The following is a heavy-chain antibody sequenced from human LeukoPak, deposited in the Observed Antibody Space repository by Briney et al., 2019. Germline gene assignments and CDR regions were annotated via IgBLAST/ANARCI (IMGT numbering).Heavy chain of an antibody. Sequence: GGSLRLSCTASGFTFGDYAMSWVRQAPGKGLEWGGFIRSKAYGGTTEYAASVKGRFTISRDDSKSIAYLQMNSLKTEDTAVYYCTRYGSSYYDFWSGAYFDYWGQGTLVTVSS. D-gene: IGHD3-3*01. J-gene: IGHJ4*02. CDR2: IRSKAYGGTT. CDR1: GFTFGDYA. CDR3: TRYGSSYYDFWSGAYFDY. V-gene: IGHV3-49*04.